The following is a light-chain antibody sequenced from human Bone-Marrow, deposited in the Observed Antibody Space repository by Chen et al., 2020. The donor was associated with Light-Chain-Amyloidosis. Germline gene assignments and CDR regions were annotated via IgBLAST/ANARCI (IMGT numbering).Light chain of an antibody. V-gene: IGKV3-15*01. J-gene: IGKJ1*01. Sequence: EVVMTQSPVTLSMSPGERATLSCRASQSIGTNLAWYHQKPGQAPRLLIYGASTRATGIPARFSGSGSGTEFTLTISSLQSEDFAVYYCQQSDDWPPWTFGQGTKVEIK. CDR3: QQSDDWPPWT. CDR1: QSIGTN. CDR2: GAS.